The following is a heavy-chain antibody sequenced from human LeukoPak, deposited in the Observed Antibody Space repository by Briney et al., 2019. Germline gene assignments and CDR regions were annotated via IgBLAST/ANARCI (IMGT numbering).Heavy chain of an antibody. V-gene: IGHV3-23*01. Sequence: AGGSLRLSGAASGFTLSTYAMSWVRQTPGKGLEWVAATSSSDAGTYHADSVKGRFTISRDNAKNSLYLQMNSLRAEDTALYYCARDTPGYSYGPSKFDYWGQGTLVTVSS. CDR3: ARDTPGYSYGPSKFDY. CDR2: TSSSDAGT. CDR1: GFTLSTYA. J-gene: IGHJ4*02. D-gene: IGHD5-18*01.